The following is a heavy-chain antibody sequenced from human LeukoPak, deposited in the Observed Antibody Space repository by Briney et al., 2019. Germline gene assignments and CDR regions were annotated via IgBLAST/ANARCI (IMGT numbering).Heavy chain of an antibody. D-gene: IGHD3-22*01. CDR1: GFAFSSYA. J-gene: IGHJ4*02. CDR2: ISGSGGST. V-gene: IGHV3-23*01. Sequence: GGSLRLSCAASGFAFSSYAMSWVRQAPGKGLEWVSAISGSGGSTYYADSVKGRFTISRDNAKNSLYLQMNSLRAEDTAVYYCARAQAYDSSGYYYVWGQGTLVTVSS. CDR3: ARAQAYDSSGYYYV.